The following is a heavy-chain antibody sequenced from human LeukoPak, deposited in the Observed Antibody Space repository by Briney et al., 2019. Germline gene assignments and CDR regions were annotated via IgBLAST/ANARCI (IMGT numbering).Heavy chain of an antibody. Sequence: ASVKVSCTASVYTFTSYDINWVRQATGPGLEWMGWMNPNSGNTGYAQKFQGRVTMTRNTSISTAYKELSSLRSEDTAVDYCARVSKFGELLLYFDYWGQGTLVTVSS. CDR1: VYTFTSYD. CDR3: ARVSKFGELLLYFDY. J-gene: IGHJ4*02. V-gene: IGHV1-8*01. D-gene: IGHD3-10*01. CDR2: MNPNSGNT.